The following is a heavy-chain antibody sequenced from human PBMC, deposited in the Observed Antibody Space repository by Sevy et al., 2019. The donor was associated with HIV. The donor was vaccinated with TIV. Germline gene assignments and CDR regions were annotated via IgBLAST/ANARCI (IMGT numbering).Heavy chain of an antibody. CDR1: GFTFSNYA. CDR2: ISGGGGST. Sequence: GGSLRLSCAASGFTFSNYAMSWVRQAPGKGLEWISAISGGGGSTFYADSVKGRFTISRDNSKNTLYLQMNSLRAEDTAVYYCAKKSTPDGEAAAGPFEYWGQGTLVTVSS. CDR3: AKKSTPDGEAAAGPFEY. D-gene: IGHD6-13*01. V-gene: IGHV3-23*01. J-gene: IGHJ4*01.